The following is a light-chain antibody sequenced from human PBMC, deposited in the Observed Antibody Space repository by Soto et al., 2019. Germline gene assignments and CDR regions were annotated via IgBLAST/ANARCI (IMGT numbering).Light chain of an antibody. CDR1: SSDVGGYNY. CDR3: SSYTSSSTPLYV. Sequence: QSALTQSASVSGSPGQSITISCTGTSSDVGGYNYVSWYQQHPGKAPKLMIYDVSNRPSGVSNRFSGSKSGNTASLTISGLQAEDEADYYCSSYTSSSTPLYVFGTGTKVTVL. J-gene: IGLJ1*01. CDR2: DVS. V-gene: IGLV2-14*01.